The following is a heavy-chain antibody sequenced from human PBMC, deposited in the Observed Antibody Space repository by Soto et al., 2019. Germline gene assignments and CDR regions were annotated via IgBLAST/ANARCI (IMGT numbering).Heavy chain of an antibody. CDR2: IWYDGSNK. CDR3: ARDHPEEDWFDP. Sequence: QVQLVESGGGVVQPGRSLRLSCAASGFTFSSYGMHWVRQAPGKGLEWVAVIWYDGSNKYYADSVKGRFTISRDNSKNTVYLQMNSLRAEDTAVYYCARDHPEEDWFDPWGQGTLVTVSS. J-gene: IGHJ5*02. CDR1: GFTFSSYG. V-gene: IGHV3-33*01.